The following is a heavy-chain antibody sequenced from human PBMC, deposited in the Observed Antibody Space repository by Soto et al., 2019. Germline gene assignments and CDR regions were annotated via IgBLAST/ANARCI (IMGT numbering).Heavy chain of an antibody. Sequence: EVQILESGGGLVQPGGSLSLSCAASGFTLINYAMTWVRQAPGKGLEWVSTITSGDSTYYTDSVKGRFTISRDNSQNTLYLQMSSVRDEDTAEYYCTKGRRGARNGMDVWGQGTTVTVSS. D-gene: IGHD1-26*01. CDR1: GFTLINYA. J-gene: IGHJ6*02. V-gene: IGHV3-23*01. CDR2: ITSGDST. CDR3: TKGRRGARNGMDV.